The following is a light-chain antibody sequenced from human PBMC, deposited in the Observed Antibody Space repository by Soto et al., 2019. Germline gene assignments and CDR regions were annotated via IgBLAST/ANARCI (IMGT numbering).Light chain of an antibody. Sequence: QSVLTQPPSVSGAPGQRVTISCTGSSSNIGAGYDVHWYQQLPGTAPKLLIYGNSNRPSGVPDRFSGSKSGTSASLAITGLQAEDAADYYCQSYDSSLSGSVFGGGTQVPVL. J-gene: IGLJ2*01. CDR1: SSNIGAGYD. V-gene: IGLV1-40*01. CDR3: QSYDSSLSGSV. CDR2: GNS.